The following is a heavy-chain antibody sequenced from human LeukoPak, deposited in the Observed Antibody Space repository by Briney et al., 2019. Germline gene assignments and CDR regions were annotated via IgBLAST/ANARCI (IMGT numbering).Heavy chain of an antibody. CDR3: ARRRLWERYFDY. Sequence: PSETLSLTCTVSSGSICSLYWIWLPQPPGKGLVGIGNIYYSGSTNYNPAHKSRVTISIDTSKNQISLKLNPVTAADTAVYYCARRRLWERYFDYWGQGTLVTVSS. D-gene: IGHD1-26*01. CDR1: SGSICSLY. CDR2: IYYSGST. V-gene: IGHV4-59*08. J-gene: IGHJ4*02.